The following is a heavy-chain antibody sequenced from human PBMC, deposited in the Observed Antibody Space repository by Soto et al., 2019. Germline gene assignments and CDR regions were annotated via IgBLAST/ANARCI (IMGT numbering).Heavy chain of an antibody. V-gene: IGHV1-18*01. CDR3: ARDRCSSTSCLPWFDP. CDR2: ISAYNGNT. D-gene: IGHD2-2*01. CDR1: GYTFTSHG. J-gene: IGHJ5*02. Sequence: GASVKVSCKASGYTFTSHGISWVRQAPGQGLEWMGWISAYNGNTNYAQKLQGRVTMTTDTSASTAYMELRSLRSDDTAVYYCARDRCSSTSCLPWFDPWGQGTLVTVSS.